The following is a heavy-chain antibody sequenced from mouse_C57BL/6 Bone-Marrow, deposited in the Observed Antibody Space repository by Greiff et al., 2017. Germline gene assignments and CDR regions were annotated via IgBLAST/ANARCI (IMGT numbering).Heavy chain of an antibody. CDR2: IDPSDSYT. CDR3: ARRRDGYYIYYYAMDY. CDR1: GYTFTSYW. V-gene: IGHV1-50*01. Sequence: QVHVKQPGAELVKPGASVKLSCKASGYTFTSYWMQWVKQRPGQGLEWIGEIDPSDSYTNYNQKFKGKATLTVDTSSSTAYMQLSSLTSEDSAVYYCARRRDGYYIYYYAMDYWGQGTSVTVSS. D-gene: IGHD2-3*01. J-gene: IGHJ4*01.